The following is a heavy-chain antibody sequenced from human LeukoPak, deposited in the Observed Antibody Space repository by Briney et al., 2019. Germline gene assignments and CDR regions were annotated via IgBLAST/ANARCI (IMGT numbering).Heavy chain of an antibody. J-gene: IGHJ4*02. CDR3: AKGVEWLVAGLIDD. D-gene: IGHD3-3*01. CDR1: GFTFSTYG. V-gene: IGHV3-23*01. Sequence: WGSLRLSCAASGFTFSTYGMGWVRQAPGKGLAWVSGISASGDSTYNAESVRGRFTISRDNSKNMLYLQMNSLRVDDTAVYYCAKGVEWLVAGLIDDWGQGTLVSVSS. CDR2: ISASGDST.